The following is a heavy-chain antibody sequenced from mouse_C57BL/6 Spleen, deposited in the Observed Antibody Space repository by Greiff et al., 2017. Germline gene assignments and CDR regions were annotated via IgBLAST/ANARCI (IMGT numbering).Heavy chain of an antibody. D-gene: IGHD1-1*02. Sequence: VQLQQSGPELVKPGASVKISCKASGYAFSSSWMNWVKQRPGKGLEWIGRIYPGDGDTNYNGKFKGKATLTADKSSSTAYMQLSSLTSEDSAVYVCARSGGNYDAMDYWGQGTSVTVSS. CDR2: IYPGDGDT. J-gene: IGHJ4*01. CDR3: ARSGGNYDAMDY. CDR1: GYAFSSSW. V-gene: IGHV1-82*01.